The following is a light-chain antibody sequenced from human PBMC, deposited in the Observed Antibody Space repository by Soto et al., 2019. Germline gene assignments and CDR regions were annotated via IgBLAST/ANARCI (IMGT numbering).Light chain of an antibody. CDR1: SSNIGSYT. J-gene: IGLJ2*01. V-gene: IGLV1-44*01. CDR2: SNN. Sequence: QAVVTQPPSASGTPGQRVTISCSGSSSNIGSYTVNWYQQLPGTAPKLLIYSNNQRPSGVPDRFSGSKSGTSASLAISGLQSEDEADYYCAACDDSLNGPVFGGGTKLTVL. CDR3: AACDDSLNGPV.